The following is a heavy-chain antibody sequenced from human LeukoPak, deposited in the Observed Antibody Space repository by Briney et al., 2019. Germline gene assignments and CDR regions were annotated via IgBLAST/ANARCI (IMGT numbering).Heavy chain of an antibody. CDR3: ARPLGFGSSWSPFDY. J-gene: IGHJ4*02. D-gene: IGHD6-13*01. Sequence: GESLKISCKGSGYSFSNYWIGWVRQMPGKGLEWMGIIYPGEYDIRYSPSFQGQVTISADKSISTAYLQWSSLKASDTAMYYCARPLGFGSSWSPFDYWGQGTLVTVSS. V-gene: IGHV5-51*01. CDR2: IYPGEYDI. CDR1: GYSFSNYW.